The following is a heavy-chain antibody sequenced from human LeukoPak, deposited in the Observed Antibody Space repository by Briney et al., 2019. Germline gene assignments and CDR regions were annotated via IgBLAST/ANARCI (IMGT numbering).Heavy chain of an antibody. D-gene: IGHD2-15*01. Sequence: GESLKISCRGSGYSFTNYWIGWVRQMPGKGLEWMGIIYPGDSDTRYSPSFQGQVTISADKSISTAYLQWGSLKASDTAMYYCARSQGYCSGGSCLQGDWFDPWGQGTLVTVSS. CDR1: GYSFTNYW. CDR2: IYPGDSDT. V-gene: IGHV5-51*01. J-gene: IGHJ5*02. CDR3: ARSQGYCSGGSCLQGDWFDP.